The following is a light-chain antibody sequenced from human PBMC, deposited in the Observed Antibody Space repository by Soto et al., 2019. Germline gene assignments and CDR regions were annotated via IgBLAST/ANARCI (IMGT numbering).Light chain of an antibody. CDR3: SSYAGSNNLV. J-gene: IGLJ2*01. Sequence: QSALTQPPSASGSPGQSVTIYCTGTSSDVGGYNYVSWYQQHPGKAPKLMIYEVSKRPSGVPDRVSGSKSGNTASLTVSGLQAEDEADYYCSSYAGSNNLVFGGGTKLTVL. CDR2: EVS. V-gene: IGLV2-8*01. CDR1: SSDVGGYNY.